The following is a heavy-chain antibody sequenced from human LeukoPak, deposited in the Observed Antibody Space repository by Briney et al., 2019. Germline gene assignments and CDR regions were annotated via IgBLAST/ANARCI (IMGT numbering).Heavy chain of an antibody. Sequence: QPGGSLRLSCAASGFTFSSYAMHWVRQAPGKGLEWVAVISYDGSNKYYADSVKGRFTISRDNSKNTLYLQMNSLRAEDTAVYYCATMDVVLMVYATHYGMDVWGQGTTVTVSS. J-gene: IGHJ6*02. CDR2: ISYDGSNK. CDR3: ATMDVVLMVYATHYGMDV. D-gene: IGHD2-8*01. V-gene: IGHV3-30-3*01. CDR1: GFTFSSYA.